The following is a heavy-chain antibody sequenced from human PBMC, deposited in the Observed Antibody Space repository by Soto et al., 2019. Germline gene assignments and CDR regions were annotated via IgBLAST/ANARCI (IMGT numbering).Heavy chain of an antibody. Sequence: GGSLRLSCAASGFTFSSYAMSWVRQAPGKGLEWVSAISGSGGSTYYADSVKGRFTISRDNSKNTLYLQMNSLRAEDTAVYYCAKDRGIVVVPAATGEAFDIWGQGTMVTVSS. CDR1: GFTFSSYA. V-gene: IGHV3-23*01. CDR2: ISGSGGST. D-gene: IGHD2-2*01. CDR3: AKDRGIVVVPAATGEAFDI. J-gene: IGHJ3*02.